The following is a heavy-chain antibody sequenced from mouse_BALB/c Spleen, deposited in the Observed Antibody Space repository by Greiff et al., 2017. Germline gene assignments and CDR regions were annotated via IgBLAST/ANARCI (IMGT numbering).Heavy chain of an antibody. Sequence: VQVVESGPGLVAPSQSLSITCTVSGFSLTSYGVHWVRQPPGKGLEWLGVIWAGGSTNYNSALMSRLSISKDNSKSQVFLKMNSLQTDDTAMYYCARDYGSSYAWFAYWGQGTLVTVSA. CDR1: GFSLTSYG. CDR2: IWAGGST. J-gene: IGHJ3*01. CDR3: ARDYGSSYAWFAY. D-gene: IGHD1-1*01. V-gene: IGHV2-9*02.